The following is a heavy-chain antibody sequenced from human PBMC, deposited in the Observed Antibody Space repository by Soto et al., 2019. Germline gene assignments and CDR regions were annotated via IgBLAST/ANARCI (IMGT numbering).Heavy chain of an antibody. CDR2: INNSGGST. D-gene: IGHD2-21*02. V-gene: IGHV3-23*01. CDR3: AKGCGGDCYSGVQY. CDR1: GFTFSSSA. Sequence: EVQLLESGRGLVQSGGSLRLSCAASGFTFSSSAMSWVRQAPGKGLEWVSSINNSGGSTYYADSVKGRFTISRDNSKNTLYLQMNSLQAEDTAVYYCAKGCGGDCYSGVQYWGQGTLVTVSS. J-gene: IGHJ4*02.